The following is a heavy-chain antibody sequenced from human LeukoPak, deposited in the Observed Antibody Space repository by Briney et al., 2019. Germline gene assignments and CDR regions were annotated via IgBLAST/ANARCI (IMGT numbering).Heavy chain of an antibody. CDR1: GYTFTSYG. D-gene: IGHD3-16*02. J-gene: IGHJ4*02. CDR2: ISAYNGNT. Sequence: ASVKVSCKASGYTFTSYGISWVRQAPGQGLEWMGWISAYNGNTNYAQKFQGRVTITADESTSTAYMELSSLRSEDTAVYYCARDRGLRLGELSSQYYFDYWGQGTLVTVSS. V-gene: IGHV1-18*01. CDR3: ARDRGLRLGELSSQYYFDY.